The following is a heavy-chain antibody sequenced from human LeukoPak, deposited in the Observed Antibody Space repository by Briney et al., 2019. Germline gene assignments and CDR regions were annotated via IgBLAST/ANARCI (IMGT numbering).Heavy chain of an antibody. CDR2: ISGSGGST. CDR1: GFTFSSYA. Sequence: PGGSLRLSCAGSGFTFSSYAMSWVRQAPGKGLEWVSAISGSGGSTYYADSVKGRFTISRDNSKNTLYLQMNSLRAEDTAVYYCAILTTVTMDFDYWGQGTLVTVSS. J-gene: IGHJ4*02. V-gene: IGHV3-23*01. CDR3: AILTTVTMDFDY. D-gene: IGHD4-17*01.